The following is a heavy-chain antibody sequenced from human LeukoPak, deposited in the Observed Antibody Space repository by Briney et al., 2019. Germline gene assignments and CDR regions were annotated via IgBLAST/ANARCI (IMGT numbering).Heavy chain of an antibody. J-gene: IGHJ4*02. CDR1: GGSISSYY. Sequence: SETLSLTCTVSGGSISSYYWGWIRQPPGKGLEWIGSIYYSGNTYYNPSLKSRVTISVDTSKNQFSLKLSSVTAADTAVYYCARYHSGYDDYWGQGTLVTVSS. D-gene: IGHD5-12*01. CDR3: ARYHSGYDDY. CDR2: IYYSGNT. V-gene: IGHV4-39*07.